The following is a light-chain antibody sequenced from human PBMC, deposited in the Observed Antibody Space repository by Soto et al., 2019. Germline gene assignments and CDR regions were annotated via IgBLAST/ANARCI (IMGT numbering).Light chain of an antibody. V-gene: IGKV3-11*01. CDR2: DAS. J-gene: IGKJ5*01. Sequence: EIVLTQSPATLSLSPGERATLSCWASRSVSTYLAWYQQKPGQAPRLLIHDASNRATGIPARFSGSGSETDFTLTISDVENEDFAVYYCQQYGSSTITFGQGTRLEIK. CDR3: QQYGSSTIT. CDR1: RSVSTY.